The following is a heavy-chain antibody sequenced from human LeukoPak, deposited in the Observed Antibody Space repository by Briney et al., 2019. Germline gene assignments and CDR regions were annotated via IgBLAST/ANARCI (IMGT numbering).Heavy chain of an antibody. CDR3: AKDSY. Sequence: GGSLRLSCAASGSTFSSYGMHWVRQAPGKGLEWVAVISYDGSNKYYADSVKGRFTISRDNSKNTLYLQMNSLRAEDTAVYYCAKDSYWGQGTLVTVSS. CDR1: GSTFSSYG. V-gene: IGHV3-30*18. CDR2: ISYDGSNK. J-gene: IGHJ4*02.